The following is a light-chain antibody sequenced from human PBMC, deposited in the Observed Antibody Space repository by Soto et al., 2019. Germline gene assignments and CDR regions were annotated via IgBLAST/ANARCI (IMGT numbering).Light chain of an antibody. CDR2: DAS. J-gene: IGKJ4*01. CDR3: HQYAVSPLT. V-gene: IGKV3-20*01. Sequence: EIVLTQSPGTLSLSPGESATLSCRASQSVGRNYLAWFQHKPDQAPRLLIYDASNRATGVPDRFSGSGSGTDFTLSVTRLEPEDFAVYYCHQYAVSPLTFGGGTTVEIE. CDR1: QSVGRNY.